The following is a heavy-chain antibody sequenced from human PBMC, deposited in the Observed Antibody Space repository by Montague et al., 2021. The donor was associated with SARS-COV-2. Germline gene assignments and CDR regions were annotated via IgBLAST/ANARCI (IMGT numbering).Heavy chain of an antibody. CDR1: GFSFGDYA. D-gene: IGHD6-13*01. CDR2: ISRDSDKI. CDR3: AKDVLSVPAAGGVFDS. J-gene: IGHJ4*02. Sequence: RSLSLSASGFSFGDYAMHWVRLAPGQGLEWVSGISRDSDKIGYGDSVKGRFIVSRDNAKNSLYLQMNSVRIDDTALYFCAKDVLSVPAAGGVFDSWGQGTLVAVSS. V-gene: IGHV3-9*01.